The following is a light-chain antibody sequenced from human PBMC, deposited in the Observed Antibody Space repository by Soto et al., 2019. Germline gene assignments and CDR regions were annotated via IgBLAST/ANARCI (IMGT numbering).Light chain of an antibody. CDR1: RSDVGGYNY. V-gene: IGLV2-11*01. J-gene: IGLJ2*01. CDR3: CSYGGGHTPLV. CDR2: DVS. Sequence: QSALTQPRSVSGSPAQSVTISCTGSRSDVGGYNYGSWYQQHPGKAPKLMIYDVSKRPSGVPGRFSGSKSGNTASLTISGLQAEDEADYYCCSYGGGHTPLVFGGGPKVTVL.